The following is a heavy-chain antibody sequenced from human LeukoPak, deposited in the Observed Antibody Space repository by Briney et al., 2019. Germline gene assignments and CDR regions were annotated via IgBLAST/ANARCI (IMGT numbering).Heavy chain of an antibody. J-gene: IGHJ4*02. CDR2: ITSSSNYI. Sequence: PGGSLRLSCAASGFTFSSFSMNWVRKAPGKGLEWVSSITSSSNYIYYASSVRGRFTISRDNAKNSLYLQMNSLRAEDTAVYYCARDLRLWGQGTLVTVSS. CDR1: GFTFSSFS. V-gene: IGHV3-21*01. CDR3: ARDLRL.